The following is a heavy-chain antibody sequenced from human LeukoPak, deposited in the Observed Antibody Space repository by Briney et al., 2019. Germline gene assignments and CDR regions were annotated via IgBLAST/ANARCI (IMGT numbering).Heavy chain of an antibody. V-gene: IGHV1-69*13. CDR1: GGTFSSYA. CDR3: AIRVNWNDVRWEYYFDY. J-gene: IGHJ4*02. D-gene: IGHD1-20*01. CDR2: IIPIFGTA. Sequence: SVKVSCKASGGTFSSYAISWVRQAPGQGLEWMGGIIPIFGTANYAQKFQGRVTITADESTSTAHMELSSLRSEDTAVYYCAIRVNWNDVRWEYYFDYWGQGTLVTVSS.